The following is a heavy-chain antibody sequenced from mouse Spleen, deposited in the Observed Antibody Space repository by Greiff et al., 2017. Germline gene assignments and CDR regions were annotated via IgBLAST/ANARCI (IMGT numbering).Heavy chain of an antibody. J-gene: IGHJ1*01. CDR2: ISSGSSTI. CDR1: GFTFSDYG. CDR3: ARDGYVWYFDV. V-gene: IGHV5-17*01. D-gene: IGHD1-2*01. Sequence: EVKLMESGGGLVKPGGSLKLSCAASGFTFSDYGMHWVRQAPEKGLEWVAYISSGSSTIYYADTVKGRFTISRDNAKNTLFLQMTSLRSEDTAMYYCARDGYVWYFDVWGAGTTVTVSS.